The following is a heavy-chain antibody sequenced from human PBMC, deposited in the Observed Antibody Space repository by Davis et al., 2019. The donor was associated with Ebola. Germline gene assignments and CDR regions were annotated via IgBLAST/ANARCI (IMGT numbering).Heavy chain of an antibody. Sequence: GGSLRLSCAASGFTFSSYAMSWVRQAPGKGLEWVSGISGSGGSTYYADSVKGRFTISRDNSKNTLYLQMNSLRAEDTAVYYCAKGGLVITRGYFDYWGQGVLVTVSS. J-gene: IGHJ4*02. CDR3: AKGGLVITRGYFDY. CDR2: ISGSGGST. D-gene: IGHD3-9*01. V-gene: IGHV3-23*01. CDR1: GFTFSSYA.